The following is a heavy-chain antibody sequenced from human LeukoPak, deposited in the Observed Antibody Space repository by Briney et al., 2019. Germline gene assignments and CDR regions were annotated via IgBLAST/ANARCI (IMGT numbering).Heavy chain of an antibody. Sequence: PGGSLRLSCAASGFTFSSYSMNWIRQPPGKGLEWIGEINHSGSTNYNPSLKSRVTISVDTSKNQFSLKLSSVTAADTAVYYCARRAVTMESDYWGQGTLVTVSS. CDR1: GFTFSSYS. CDR3: ARRAVTMESDY. J-gene: IGHJ4*02. CDR2: INHSGST. V-gene: IGHV4-34*01. D-gene: IGHD4-17*01.